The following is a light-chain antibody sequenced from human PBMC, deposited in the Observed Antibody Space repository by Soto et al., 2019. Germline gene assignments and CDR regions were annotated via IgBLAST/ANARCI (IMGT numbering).Light chain of an antibody. CDR3: QQYKNWPRT. CDR1: QSVSSN. CDR2: GAS. V-gene: IGKV3-15*01. Sequence: ETVMTQSAATLSVSPGDRATLSCRASQSVSSNLAWYQQKPGQAPRLLIYGASTRVTGIPARFSGSGSGTEFTLTIGSLQSEDFAVYYCQQYKNWPRTFGQGTKVEIK. J-gene: IGKJ1*01.